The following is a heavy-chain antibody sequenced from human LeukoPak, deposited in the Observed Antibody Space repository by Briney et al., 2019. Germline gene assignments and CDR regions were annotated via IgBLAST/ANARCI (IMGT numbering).Heavy chain of an antibody. J-gene: IGHJ4*02. CDR1: GFIFSDHF. CDR2: IRQDGVAK. CDR3: ARDLGFSSEDL. Sequence: GGSLRLSCAVSGFIFSDHFMGWVRQAPGKGLEWVANIRQDGVAKYYADSVRGRFTISRDNARASVFLQMDSLRAEDTGVYYCARDLGFSSEDLWGQGTLVTVS. D-gene: IGHD6-19*01. V-gene: IGHV3-7*01.